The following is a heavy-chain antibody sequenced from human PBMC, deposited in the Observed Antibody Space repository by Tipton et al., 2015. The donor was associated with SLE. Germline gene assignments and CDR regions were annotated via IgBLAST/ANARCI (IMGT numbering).Heavy chain of an antibody. CDR1: GGSFSGYY. V-gene: IGHV4-34*01. Sequence: TLSLTCAVYGGSFSGYYWSWIRQPPGKGLEWIGEINHSGSTNYNPSLKSRVTISVDTSKNQFSLKLSSVTAADTAVYYCATFDFGSGVDYWGQGTLVTVSS. J-gene: IGHJ4*02. CDR3: ATFDFGSGVDY. CDR2: INHSGST. D-gene: IGHD3-3*01.